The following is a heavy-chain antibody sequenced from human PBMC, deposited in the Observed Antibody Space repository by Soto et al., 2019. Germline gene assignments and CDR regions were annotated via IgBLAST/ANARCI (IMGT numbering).Heavy chain of an antibody. Sequence: PSGTLSLTCTVSGGSISSYYWSWIRQPPGKGLEWIGYIHYSGSTKYNPSLKSRVTISADTSKNQFSLKLSSVTAADTAVYYCARGPYDYWSGYFATIDYWRQGTQVPVSS. CDR3: ARGPYDYWSGYFATIDY. CDR1: GGSISSYY. J-gene: IGHJ4*02. V-gene: IGHV4-59*08. D-gene: IGHD3-3*01. CDR2: IHYSGST.